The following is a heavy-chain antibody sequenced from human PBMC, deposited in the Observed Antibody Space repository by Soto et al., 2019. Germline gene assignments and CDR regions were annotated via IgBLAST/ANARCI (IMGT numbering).Heavy chain of an antibody. CDR3: ARDGNILRYFDWLSGPSYYFDY. D-gene: IGHD3-9*01. J-gene: IGHJ4*02. V-gene: IGHV3-30-3*01. CDR1: GFTFSSYA. CDR2: ISYDGSNK. Sequence: GGSLRLSCVASGFTFSSYAMHWVRQAPGKGLEWVAVISYDGSNKYYADSVKGRFTISRDNSKNTLYLQMNSLRAEDTAVYYCARDGNILRYFDWLSGPSYYFDYWGQGTLVTSPQ.